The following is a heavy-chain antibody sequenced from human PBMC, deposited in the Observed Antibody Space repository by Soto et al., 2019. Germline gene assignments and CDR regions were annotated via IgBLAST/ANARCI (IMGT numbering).Heavy chain of an antibody. J-gene: IGHJ4*02. CDR2: ISGSGGST. D-gene: IGHD3-3*01. Sequence: GGSLRLSCAASGFTFSSYAMSWVRQAPGKGLEWVSAISGSGGSTYYADSAKGRFTISRDNSKNTLYLQMNSLRAEDTAVYYCAKLAIFGVAPSDADWGQGTLVTVSS. CDR1: GFTFSSYA. V-gene: IGHV3-23*01. CDR3: AKLAIFGVAPSDAD.